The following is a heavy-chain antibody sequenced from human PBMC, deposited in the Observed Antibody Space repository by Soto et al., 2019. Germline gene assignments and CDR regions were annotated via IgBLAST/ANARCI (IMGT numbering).Heavy chain of an antibody. CDR1: GFTFDDYA. CDR3: ARDYDFWSGCFDY. V-gene: IGHV3-9*01. D-gene: IGHD3-3*01. CDR2: ISWNSGTI. Sequence: EVPLVESGGGLVQPGRSLRLSCAASGFTFDDYAMHWVRQAPGKGLEWVSGISWNSGTIGYADSVKGRFTISRDNAKNSLYLHMNSLRAEDTALYYCARDYDFWSGCFDYWGQGTLVTVSS. J-gene: IGHJ4*02.